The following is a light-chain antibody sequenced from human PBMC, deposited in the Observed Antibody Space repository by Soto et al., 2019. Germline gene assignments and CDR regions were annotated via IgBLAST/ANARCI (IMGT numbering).Light chain of an antibody. Sequence: QSVLTQPPSVSGAPGQRVTISSTGSSSNIGAGYEVHWYQQLPGTAPKLLIYGNSNRPSGVPDRFSGSKSGTSASLAITGLQAEDEADYYCQSYDSSLSGWVFGGGTKLTVL. CDR2: GNS. CDR3: QSYDSSLSGWV. J-gene: IGLJ3*02. V-gene: IGLV1-40*01. CDR1: SSNIGAGYE.